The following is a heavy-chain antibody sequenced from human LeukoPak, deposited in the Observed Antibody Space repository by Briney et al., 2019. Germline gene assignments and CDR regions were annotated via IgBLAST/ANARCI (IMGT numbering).Heavy chain of an antibody. CDR2: ISSSSSTI. CDR1: GFTFSSYS. J-gene: IGHJ5*02. CDR3: ARMASYDFWSGYHQRENWFDP. V-gene: IGHV3-48*02. Sequence: GGSLRLSCAASGFTFSSYSMNWVRQAPGKGLEWVSYISSSSSTIYYADSVKGRFTISRDNAKNSLYLQMNSLRDEDTAVYYCARMASYDFWSGYHQRENWFDPWGQGTLVTVSS. D-gene: IGHD3-3*01.